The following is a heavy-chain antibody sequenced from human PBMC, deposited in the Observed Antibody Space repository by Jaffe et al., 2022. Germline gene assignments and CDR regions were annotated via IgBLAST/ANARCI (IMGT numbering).Heavy chain of an antibody. CDR1: GFTFSSYE. V-gene: IGHV3-48*03. D-gene: IGHD3-22*01. CDR2: ISSSGSTI. J-gene: IGHJ4*02. CDR3: ARDSDYYDSSAKAPGNFDY. Sequence: EVQLVESGGGLVQPGGSLRLSCAASGFTFSSYEMNWVRQAPGKGLEWVSYISSSGSTIYYADSVKGRFTISRDNAKNSLYLQMNSLRAEDTAVYYCARDSDYYDSSAKAPGNFDYWGQGTLVTVSS.